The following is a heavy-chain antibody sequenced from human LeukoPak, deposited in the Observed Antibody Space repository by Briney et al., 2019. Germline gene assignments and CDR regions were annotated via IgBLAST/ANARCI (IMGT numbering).Heavy chain of an antibody. J-gene: IGHJ6*02. CDR3: AKGLSSAPDYYDSSGYYPDYYYYGMDV. D-gene: IGHD3-22*01. Sequence: GGSLRLSCAASGFTFSSYAMSWVRQAPGKGLEWVSAISGSGGSTYYADSVKGRFTISRDSSKNTLYLQMNSLRAGDTAVYYCAKGLSSAPDYYDSSGYYPDYYYYGMDVWGQGTTVTVSS. CDR1: GFTFSSYA. V-gene: IGHV3-23*01. CDR2: ISGSGGST.